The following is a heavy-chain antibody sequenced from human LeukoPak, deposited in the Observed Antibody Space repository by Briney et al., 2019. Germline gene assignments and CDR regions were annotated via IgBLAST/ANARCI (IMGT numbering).Heavy chain of an antibody. D-gene: IGHD3-10*01. CDR1: GFTFSNYW. J-gene: IGHJ4*02. V-gene: IGHV3-23*01. CDR2: ISSSSSYI. CDR3: AKPRSGQITHFDY. Sequence: PGGSLRLSCAASGFTFSNYWMSWVRQAPGKGLEWVSSISSSSSYIYYADSVKGRFTISRDNSKNTLYLQMNSLRAEDTAVYYCAKPRSGQITHFDYWGQGTLVTVSS.